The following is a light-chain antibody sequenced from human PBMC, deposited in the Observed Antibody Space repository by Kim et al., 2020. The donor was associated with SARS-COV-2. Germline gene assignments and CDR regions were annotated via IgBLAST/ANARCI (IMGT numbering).Light chain of an antibody. CDR3: SSYTSSTPLV. J-gene: IGLJ3*02. Sequence: QSALTQPASVSGSPGQSITISCTGTSSDVGGYNCVSWYQQHPGKAPKLMIHDVTNRPSGISTRFSGSKSGNTASLTISGLQAEDEADYYCSSYTSSTPLVFGAGTKVTVL. CDR1: SSDVGGYNC. CDR2: DVT. V-gene: IGLV2-14*03.